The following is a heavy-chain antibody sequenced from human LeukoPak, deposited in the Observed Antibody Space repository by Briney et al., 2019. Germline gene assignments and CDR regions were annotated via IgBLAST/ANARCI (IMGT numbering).Heavy chain of an antibody. CDR1: GFTFSSYA. D-gene: IGHD1-1*01. Sequence: GGSLRLSCAASGFTFSSYAMSWVRQAPGKGLEWVSAISGSGGSTYYADSAKGRFTISRDNAKNSLYLQMNSLRAEDTAVYYCARSRGTGAHAFDYWGQGTLVTVSS. CDR3: ARSRGTGAHAFDY. CDR2: ISGSGGST. V-gene: IGHV3-23*01. J-gene: IGHJ4*02.